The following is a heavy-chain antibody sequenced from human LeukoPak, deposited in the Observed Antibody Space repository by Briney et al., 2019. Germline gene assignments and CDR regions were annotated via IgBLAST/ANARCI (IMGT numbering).Heavy chain of an antibody. CDR2: VRYDGSDK. Sequence: AGGSLRLSCVASGFTFSRHGMHWVRQAPGKGLEWVAFVRYDGSDKYYAESVKGRFTISRDNSENTLYLQMSSLRDEDTAVYYCAKGSFYCSTNTCPQYYYYMYVGGKGITVTVSS. CDR1: GFTFSRHG. J-gene: IGHJ6*03. D-gene: IGHD2-2*01. CDR3: AKGSFYCSTNTCPQYYYYMYV. V-gene: IGHV3-30*02.